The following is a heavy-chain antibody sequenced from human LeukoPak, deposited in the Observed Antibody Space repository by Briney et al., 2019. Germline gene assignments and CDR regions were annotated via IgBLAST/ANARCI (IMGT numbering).Heavy chain of an antibody. J-gene: IGHJ4*02. D-gene: IGHD5-12*01. CDR2: IKQDGSEK. V-gene: IGHV3-7*01. Sequence: GGSLRLSCAASGFTFSSYWMSWVRQAPGKGLEWVANIKQDGSEKYYVDSVKGRFTISRDNAKNSLYLQMNSLRAEDTAVYYCARGQYSGYDWYFDYWGQGTLVTVSS. CDR3: ARGQYSGYDWYFDY. CDR1: GFTFSSYW.